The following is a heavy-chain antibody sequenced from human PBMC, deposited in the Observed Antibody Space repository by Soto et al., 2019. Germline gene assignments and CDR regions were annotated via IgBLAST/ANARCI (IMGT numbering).Heavy chain of an antibody. CDR1: GYTFTSCG. J-gene: IGHJ5*02. CDR2: ISAYNGNT. CDR3: ARFERDGPQQLSDGDWFDP. D-gene: IGHD6-13*01. Sequence: QVQLVQSGAEVKKPGASVKVSCKASGYTFTSCGISWVRQAPGQGLEWMGWISAYNGNTNYAQKLQGRVTMTTDTSTSTAYMELRSLRSDDTAVYYCARFERDGPQQLSDGDWFDPWGQGTLVTVSS. V-gene: IGHV1-18*01.